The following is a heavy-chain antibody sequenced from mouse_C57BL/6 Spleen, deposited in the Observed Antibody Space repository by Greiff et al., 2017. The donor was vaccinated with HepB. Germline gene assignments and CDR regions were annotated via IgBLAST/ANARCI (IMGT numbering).Heavy chain of an antibody. CDR3: TKITTVVATRDYFDY. D-gene: IGHD1-1*01. Sequence: EVMLVESGAELVRPGASVKLSCTASGFNIKDYYMHWVKQRPEQGLEWIGRIDPEDGDTEYAPKFQGKATMTADTSSNTAYLQLSSLTSEDTAVYYCTKITTVVATRDYFDYWGQGTTLTVSS. V-gene: IGHV14-1*01. CDR1: GFNIKDYY. J-gene: IGHJ2*01. CDR2: IDPEDGDT.